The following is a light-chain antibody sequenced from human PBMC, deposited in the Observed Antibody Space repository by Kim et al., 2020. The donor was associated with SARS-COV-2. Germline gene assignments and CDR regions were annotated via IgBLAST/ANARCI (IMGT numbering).Light chain of an antibody. CDR3: HQYYSSPPS. Sequence: MATLNSKSSQTLLSNSTNKYSLAWYQQKPGQPPKVLIYWASTRESGVPDRFSGSGSGTDFTLTISSLQAEDVAVYYCHQYYSSPPSFGQGTKLEI. V-gene: IGKV4-1*01. CDR2: WAS. J-gene: IGKJ2*03. CDR1: QTLLSNSTNKYS.